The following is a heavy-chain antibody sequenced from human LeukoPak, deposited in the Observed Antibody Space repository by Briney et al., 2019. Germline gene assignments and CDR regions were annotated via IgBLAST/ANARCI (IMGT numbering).Heavy chain of an antibody. CDR3: AKGALITMVRGVQDAFDI. Sequence: GGSLRLSCAASGFTFSSYDMTWVRQTPGKGLEWVALISRSGGTTYYADSVKGRFTISRDNSKNTLYLQMNSLRAEDTAVYYCAKGALITMVRGVQDAFDIWGQGTMVTVSS. CDR1: GFTFSSYD. V-gene: IGHV3-23*01. CDR2: ISRSGGTT. J-gene: IGHJ3*02. D-gene: IGHD3-10*01.